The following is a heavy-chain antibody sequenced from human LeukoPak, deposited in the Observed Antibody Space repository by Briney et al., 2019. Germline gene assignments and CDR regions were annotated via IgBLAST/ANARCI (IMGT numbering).Heavy chain of an antibody. Sequence: PGGSLRLSCAASGFTFSSYAMSWVRQAPGEGLEWVSGISGSGGSTYDADSVQGRFTVSRDNSKNTLYLQMNSLRPEDTAIYYCAKEYSEYYRDTSGYFGSFDYWGQGTLVTVSS. D-gene: IGHD3-22*01. CDR2: ISGSGGST. V-gene: IGHV3-23*01. J-gene: IGHJ4*02. CDR3: AKEYSEYYRDTSGYFGSFDY. CDR1: GFTFSSYA.